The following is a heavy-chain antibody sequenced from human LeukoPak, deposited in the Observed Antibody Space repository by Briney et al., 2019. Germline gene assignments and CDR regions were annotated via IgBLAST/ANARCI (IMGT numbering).Heavy chain of an antibody. D-gene: IGHD1-26*01. V-gene: IGHV1-24*01. J-gene: IGHJ4*02. Sequence: ASVKVSCKVSGYTLTELSMHWVRQAPGRGLEWMGGFDPEDGETIYAQKFQGRVTMTEDTSTDTAYMELSSLRSEDTAVYYCATDRNSGSYFYFDYWGQGTLVTVSS. CDR3: ATDRNSGSYFYFDY. CDR2: FDPEDGET. CDR1: GYTLTELS.